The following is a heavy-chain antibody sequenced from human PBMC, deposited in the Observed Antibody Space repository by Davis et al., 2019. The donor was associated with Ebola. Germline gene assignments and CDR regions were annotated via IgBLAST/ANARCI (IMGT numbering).Heavy chain of an antibody. V-gene: IGHV4-59*08. CDR2: IYYSGST. J-gene: IGHJ6*02. D-gene: IGHD4-17*01. CDR3: ARHWGMTTVTSYYYYGMDV. CDR1: GGSISSYY. Sequence: SETLSLTCTVSGGSISSYYWSWIRQPPGKGLEWIGYIYYSGSTNYNPSLKSRVTISVDTSKNQFPLKLSSVTAADTAVYYCARHWGMTTVTSYYYYGMDVWGQGTTVTVSS.